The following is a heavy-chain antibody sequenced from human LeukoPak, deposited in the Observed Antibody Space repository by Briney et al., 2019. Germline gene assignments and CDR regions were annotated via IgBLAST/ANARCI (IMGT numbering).Heavy chain of an antibody. CDR3: ASTYYYGSGSRTIDY. Sequence: PSETLSLTCAVYGGSFSGYYWSWIRQPPGKGLEWIGEINHSGSTNYNPSLKSRVTISVDTSKNQFSLKLSSVTAADTAVYYCASTYYYGSGSRTIDYWGQGTLVTVSS. J-gene: IGHJ4*02. CDR1: GGSFSGYY. CDR2: INHSGST. V-gene: IGHV4-34*01. D-gene: IGHD3-10*01.